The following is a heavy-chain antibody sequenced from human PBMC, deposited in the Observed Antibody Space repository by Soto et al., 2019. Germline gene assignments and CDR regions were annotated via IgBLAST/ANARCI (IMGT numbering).Heavy chain of an antibody. CDR2: ISGSGGSL. CDR1: GFTFSSYA. J-gene: IGHJ4*02. D-gene: IGHD6-19*01. CDR3: AKSVSVAVLFDF. Sequence: GGSLRLSCAASGFTFSSYAMSWVRQAPGKGLEWVSHISGSGGSLSYADSVKGRFTISRDNSKNTLYLQMNSLRAEDTAVYYCAKSVSVAVLFDFWGQGTLVTVSS. V-gene: IGHV3-23*01.